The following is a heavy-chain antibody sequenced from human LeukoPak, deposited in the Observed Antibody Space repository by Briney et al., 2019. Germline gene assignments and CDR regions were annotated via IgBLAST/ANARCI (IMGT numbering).Heavy chain of an antibody. CDR2: MNPNSGNT. Sequence: ASVKVSCKASAYTFTSYDINWVRQATGQGVEWMGWMNPNSGNTGYAQKFQGGVTMTRNTSISTAYMELSSLRSEDTAVYYCARGAPGSYCSGGSCPYFDYWGQGTLISVSS. CDR1: AYTFTSYD. J-gene: IGHJ4*02. D-gene: IGHD2-15*01. V-gene: IGHV1-8*01. CDR3: ARGAPGSYCSGGSCPYFDY.